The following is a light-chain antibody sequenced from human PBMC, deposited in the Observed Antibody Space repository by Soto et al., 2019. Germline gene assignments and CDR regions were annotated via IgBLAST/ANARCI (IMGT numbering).Light chain of an antibody. Sequence: QAVLTQPPSVSGAPGQRVTISCTGNSSNIGAGFDVHWYQQFPGTAPKLLIHGINNRPSGVPDRFSASKSGTSASLAITDLQAADEADYYCQCYDTNLSGVFGGGTKLTVL. CDR2: GIN. CDR1: SSNIGAGFD. V-gene: IGLV1-40*01. CDR3: QCYDTNLSGV. J-gene: IGLJ3*02.